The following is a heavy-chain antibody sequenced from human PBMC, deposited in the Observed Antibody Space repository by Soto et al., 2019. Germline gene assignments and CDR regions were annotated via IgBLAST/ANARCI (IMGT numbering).Heavy chain of an antibody. CDR3: ARGYTAMVTYYYYGMDV. CDR1: GGTFSSYA. V-gene: IGHV1-69*13. D-gene: IGHD5-18*01. J-gene: IGHJ6*02. CDR2: IIPIFGTA. Sequence: GASVKVSCKASGGTFSSYAISWVRQAPGQGLEWMGGIIPIFGTANCAQKFQGRVTITADESTSTAYMELSSLRSEDTAVYYCARGYTAMVTYYYYGMDVWGQGTTVTVSS.